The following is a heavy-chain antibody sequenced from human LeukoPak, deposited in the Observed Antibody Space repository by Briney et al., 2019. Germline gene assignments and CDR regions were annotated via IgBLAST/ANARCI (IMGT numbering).Heavy chain of an antibody. J-gene: IGHJ5*02. Sequence: SETPSLTCTVSGGSIRSYYWSWVRQPPGKGLEWIGYIYYSGNTNYNPSLKSRVTISVDTSKNQFSLKLSSVTAADTAVYYCARGAGYCGGDCYLNWFDPWGQGTLVTVSS. CDR2: IYYSGNT. CDR1: GGSIRSYY. CDR3: ARGAGYCGGDCYLNWFDP. D-gene: IGHD2-21*02. V-gene: IGHV4-59*01.